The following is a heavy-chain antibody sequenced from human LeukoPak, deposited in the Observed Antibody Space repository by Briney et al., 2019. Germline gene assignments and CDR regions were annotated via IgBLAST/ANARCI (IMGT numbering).Heavy chain of an antibody. CDR1: GFTLNDYY. J-gene: IGHJ4*02. D-gene: IGHD6-19*01. V-gene: IGHV3-11*01. CDR3: AREIVSGTFDS. Sequence: GGSLRLSCAASGFTLNDYYMSWIRQAPGKGLEWVSDIGSSDNRIYYADSVKGRFTISRDIAKNSLYLQVNSLRAEDTAVYYCAREIVSGTFDSWGQGTLVTVSS. CDR2: IGSSDNRI.